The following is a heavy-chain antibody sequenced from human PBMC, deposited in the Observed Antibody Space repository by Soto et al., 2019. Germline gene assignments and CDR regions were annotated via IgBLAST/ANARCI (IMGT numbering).Heavy chain of an antibody. D-gene: IGHD3-22*01. CDR1: GGTFSSYA. CDR2: IIPIFGTA. Sequence: EASVKVSCKASGGTFSSYAISWVRQAPGQGLEWMGGIIPIFGTANYAQKFQGRVTITADESTSTAYMELSSLRSEDTAVYYCARYYCDSSGYYRTYYFDYWGQGTLVTVSS. J-gene: IGHJ4*02. V-gene: IGHV1-69*13. CDR3: ARYYCDSSGYYRTYYFDY.